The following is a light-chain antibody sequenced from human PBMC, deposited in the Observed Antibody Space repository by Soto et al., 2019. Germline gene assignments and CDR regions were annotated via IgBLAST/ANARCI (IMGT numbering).Light chain of an antibody. CDR2: GVS. Sequence: EIVLTQSPGTVSLSPGDRATLSCRASQSISANYLAWYQQKPGQAPRLLIYGVSIRATGIPDRFAGSGSGPDFTLTISRLEPEDCAVYYCHQYGVLPKTFGQGTTVEIK. J-gene: IGKJ1*01. V-gene: IGKV3-20*01. CDR3: HQYGVLPKT. CDR1: QSISANY.